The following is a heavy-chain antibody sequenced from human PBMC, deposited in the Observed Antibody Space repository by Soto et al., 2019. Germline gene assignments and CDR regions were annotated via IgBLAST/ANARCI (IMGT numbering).Heavy chain of an antibody. CDR1: GFTFSSYA. J-gene: IGHJ4*02. CDR3: AKRATGTDFDY. CDR2: ISGSGGST. Sequence: EVQLLESGGGLVQPGGSLRLSCAASGFTFSSYAMNWVRQAPGKGLEWVSVISGSGGSTYYADSVKGRFTISRDNSKNALYLPMNSLRAKDTAVYYCAKRATGTDFDYWGQGTLVTVSS. D-gene: IGHD1-1*01. V-gene: IGHV3-23*01.